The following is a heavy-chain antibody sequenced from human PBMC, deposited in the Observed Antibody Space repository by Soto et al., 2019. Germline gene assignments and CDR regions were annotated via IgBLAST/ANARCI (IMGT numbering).Heavy chain of an antibody. J-gene: IGHJ4*02. CDR3: ARREIQGPIDY. V-gene: IGHV4-28*01. CDR2: IYYRGTT. CDR1: GYSISSSNW. Sequence: QVQLQESGPGLVKPSDTLSLTCAVSGYSISSSNWWGWIRQPPGKGLEWIGYIYYRGTTYCNPSLKSRVTMSVDTSKNPFSLKLTSVTAVDTAVYYCARREIQGPIDYWGQGTLVTVSS. D-gene: IGHD1-26*01.